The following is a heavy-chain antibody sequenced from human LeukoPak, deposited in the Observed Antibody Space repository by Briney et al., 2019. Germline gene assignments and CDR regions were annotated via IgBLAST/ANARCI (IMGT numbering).Heavy chain of an antibody. Sequence: SVKVSCKASGGTFSSYAISWVRQAPGQGLEWMGRIIPIFGIANYAQEFQGRVTITADKSTSTAYMELSSLRSEDTAVYYCASQGVDYYDSSRNAFDIWGQGTMVTVSS. CDR3: ASQGVDYYDSSRNAFDI. CDR1: GGTFSSYA. J-gene: IGHJ3*02. V-gene: IGHV1-69*04. CDR2: IIPIFGIA. D-gene: IGHD3-22*01.